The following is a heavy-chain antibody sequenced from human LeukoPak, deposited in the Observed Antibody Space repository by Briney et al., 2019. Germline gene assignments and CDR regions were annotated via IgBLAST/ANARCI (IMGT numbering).Heavy chain of an antibody. Sequence: SETLSLTCAVSGGSISSSNWWSWVRQPPGKGLEWIGEIYHSGSTNYNPSLKSRVTISVDTSKNQFSLKLSSVTAADTAVYYCARHLEYYYGSGSYPFDYWGQGTLVTVSS. CDR1: GGSISSSNW. D-gene: IGHD3-10*01. CDR2: IYHSGST. V-gene: IGHV4-4*02. J-gene: IGHJ4*02. CDR3: ARHLEYYYGSGSYPFDY.